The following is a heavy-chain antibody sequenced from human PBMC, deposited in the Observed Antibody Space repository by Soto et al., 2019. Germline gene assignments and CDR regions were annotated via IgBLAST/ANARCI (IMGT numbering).Heavy chain of an antibody. CDR3: ARVRDFWSGHPFDY. CDR2: ISAHNGNT. Sequence: QVQLVQSGADVKKPGASVKVSCKASGYTFTSYGISWVRQAPGQGLEWMGWISAHNGNTNYAQKLLGRVTVTTDTSTSTAYMELRSLRSDDTAVFYCARVRDFWSGHPFDYWGQGTLVTVSS. J-gene: IGHJ4*02. D-gene: IGHD3-3*01. V-gene: IGHV1-18*01. CDR1: GYTFTSYG.